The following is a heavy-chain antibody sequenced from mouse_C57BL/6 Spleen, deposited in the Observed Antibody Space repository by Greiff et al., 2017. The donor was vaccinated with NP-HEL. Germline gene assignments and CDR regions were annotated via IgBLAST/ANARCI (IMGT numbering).Heavy chain of an antibody. Sequence: EVQVVESGGGLVKPGGSLKLSCAASGFTFSSYAMSWVRQTPEKRLEWVATISDGGSYTYYPDNAKNNLYLQMSHLKSEDTAMYYCARDQNYYGSSYGFDDWGQGTTLTVSS. CDR1: GFTFSSYA. J-gene: IGHJ2*01. V-gene: IGHV5-4*01. CDR2: ISDGGSYT. D-gene: IGHD1-1*01. CDR3: ARDQNYYGSSYGFDD.